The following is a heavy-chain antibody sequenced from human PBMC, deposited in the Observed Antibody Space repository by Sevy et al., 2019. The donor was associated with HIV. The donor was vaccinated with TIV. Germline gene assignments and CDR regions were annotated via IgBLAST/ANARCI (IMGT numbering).Heavy chain of an antibody. CDR1: GFRFSDEP. CDR2: IRSDSSVM. CDR3: VRDTQFGFDY. Sequence: GGSLRLSCVASGFRFSDEPMNWVRQAPGKGLEWISNIRSDSSVMSYADTVRGPFTVSRDNARNSLSLQLNSLRDEDTALYYCVRDTQFGFDYWGQGTLVTVSS. D-gene: IGHD3-16*01. V-gene: IGHV3-48*02. J-gene: IGHJ4*02.